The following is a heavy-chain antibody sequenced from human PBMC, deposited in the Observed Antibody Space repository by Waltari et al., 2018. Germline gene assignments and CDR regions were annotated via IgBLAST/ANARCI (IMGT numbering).Heavy chain of an antibody. Sequence: QPQLQESGPGLVKPSETLSLTCIVTGGSVPSSTYYWAWIRPPPGKGPEWIGSVFYTGTTYHNPSLESRVTISADTSSDQFSLNLSSVSAADTAVYYCARQRYYNDRSGPRGWRLDYWGQGALVAVSS. D-gene: IGHD3-22*01. CDR3: ARQRYYNDRSGPRGWRLDY. V-gene: IGHV4-39*01. J-gene: IGHJ4*02. CDR2: VFYTGTT. CDR1: GGSVPSSTYY.